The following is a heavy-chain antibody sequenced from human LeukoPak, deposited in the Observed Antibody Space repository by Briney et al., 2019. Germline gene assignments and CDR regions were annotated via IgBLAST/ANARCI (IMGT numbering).Heavy chain of an antibody. CDR1: GGTFSSYA. CDR2: INPNSGGT. CDR3: ARDGSSVVSGFDP. J-gene: IGHJ5*02. V-gene: IGHV1-2*02. D-gene: IGHD6-19*01. Sequence: ASVKVSCKASGGTFSSYAISWVRQAPGQGLEWMGWINPNSGGTNYAQKFQGRVTMTRDTSISTAYMELSRLRSDDTAVYYCARDGSSVVSGFDPWGQGTLVTVSS.